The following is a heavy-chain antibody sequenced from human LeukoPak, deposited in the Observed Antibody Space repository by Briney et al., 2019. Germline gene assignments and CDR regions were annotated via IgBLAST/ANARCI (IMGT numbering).Heavy chain of an antibody. CDR2: IYPGDSDT. Sequence: GESLKISFKGSGYSFTSYWIGWVRQMPGKGLEWMGIIYPGDSDTRYSPSFQGQVTISADKSISTAYLQWSSLKASDTAMYYCASSITSTVTGFPEWFDPWGQGTLVTVSS. CDR3: ASSITSTVTGFPEWFDP. D-gene: IGHD4-11*01. J-gene: IGHJ5*02. CDR1: GYSFTSYW. V-gene: IGHV5-51*01.